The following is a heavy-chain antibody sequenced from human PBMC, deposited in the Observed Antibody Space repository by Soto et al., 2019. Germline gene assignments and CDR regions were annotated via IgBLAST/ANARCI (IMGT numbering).Heavy chain of an antibody. CDR2: ISYSGST. D-gene: IGHD3-16*02. CDR1: GGSISSNTYY. J-gene: IGHJ3*02. CDR3: ATQELYRRTSSIPAFDI. Sequence: PSETLCLTCTVSGGSISSNTYYLGWIRQAPGKGLEWIGSISYSGSTYYNPSLKSRVTISVDTSNNQFSLKLSSVTAADTAVYYCATQELYRRTSSIPAFDISGYGTMVTGS. V-gene: IGHV4-39*01.